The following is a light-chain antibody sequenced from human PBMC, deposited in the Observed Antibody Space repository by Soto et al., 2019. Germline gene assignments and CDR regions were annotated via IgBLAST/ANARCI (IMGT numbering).Light chain of an antibody. Sequence: IGTWRSPSNVPDSPGDGATLSCRASQSVSSKLAWYQQQPGQAPRLLIYGASTRATGIPARFSGSGSGTEFTLTISSLQSEDFAVYYCQQDNSWPRTFGQGTKVDIK. CDR1: QSVSSK. V-gene: IGKV3-15*01. J-gene: IGKJ1*01. CDR2: GAS. CDR3: QQDNSWPRT.